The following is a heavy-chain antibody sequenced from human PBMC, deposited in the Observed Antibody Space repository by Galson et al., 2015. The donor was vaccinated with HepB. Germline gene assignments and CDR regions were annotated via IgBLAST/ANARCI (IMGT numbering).Heavy chain of an antibody. CDR1: GFTFSDTA. CDR2: VSGSGNSL. V-gene: IGHV3-23*01. Sequence: SLRLSCAASGFTFSDTAMSWVRQAPGKGLEWVSAVSGSGNSLYYSESVKGRFTISRDNSKNTLYLQMASLRAEDTAVYFCAKDRGFGVVRPPDYWGQGTLVTVSS. CDR3: AKDRGFGVVRPPDY. J-gene: IGHJ4*02. D-gene: IGHD3-3*01.